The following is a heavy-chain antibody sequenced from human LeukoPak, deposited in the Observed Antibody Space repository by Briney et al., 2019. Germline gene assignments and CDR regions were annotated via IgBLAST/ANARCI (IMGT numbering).Heavy chain of an antibody. V-gene: IGHV3-48*02. Sequence: GGSLRLSCAVSGFTFSDYSMNWVRQAPGKGLEWVSYISSSSSAIYYADSVKGRFTISRDNAKNSVYLQMNSLRDEDTAVYYCARVVNYDFWSGYCFDYWGQGTLVTVSS. CDR1: GFTFSDYS. J-gene: IGHJ4*02. D-gene: IGHD3-3*01. CDR2: ISSSSSAI. CDR3: ARVVNYDFWSGYCFDY.